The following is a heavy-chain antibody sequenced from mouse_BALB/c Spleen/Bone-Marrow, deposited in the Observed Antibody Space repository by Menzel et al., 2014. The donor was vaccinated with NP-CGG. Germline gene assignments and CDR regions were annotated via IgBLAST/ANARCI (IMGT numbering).Heavy chain of an antibody. V-gene: IGHV2-9*02. CDR2: IWAGGST. Sequence: VQLVESGPGLVAPSQSLSITCTVSGFSLXNYGVHWVRQPPGKGLEWLGVIWAGGSTNYNSALMSRLTISKDNSKSQVFLKMSSLQTDDTAMYYCASYYRYDGAYWGQGTLVTVSA. D-gene: IGHD2-14*01. CDR3: ASYYRYDGAY. CDR1: GFSLXNYG. J-gene: IGHJ3*01.